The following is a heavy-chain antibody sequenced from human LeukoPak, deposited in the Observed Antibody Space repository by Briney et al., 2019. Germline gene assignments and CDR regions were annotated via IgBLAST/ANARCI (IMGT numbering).Heavy chain of an antibody. V-gene: IGHV3-33*08. CDR2: IWYGGSNK. CDR3: ASHPSGYYYYMDV. CDR1: GFTFSSYG. J-gene: IGHJ6*03. Sequence: GGSLRLSCAASGFTFSSYGMHWVRQAPGKGLEWVAVIWYGGSNKYYADSVKGRFTISRDNSKNTLYLQMNSLRAEDTAVYYCASHPSGYYYYMDVWGKGTTVTVSS.